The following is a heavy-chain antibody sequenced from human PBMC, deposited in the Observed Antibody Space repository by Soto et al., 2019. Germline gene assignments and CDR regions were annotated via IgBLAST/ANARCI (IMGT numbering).Heavy chain of an antibody. CDR3: ARELPGLYYFDF. D-gene: IGHD4-17*01. Sequence: QVQVLQSGAEVKKPGASVEVSCKASEYTFTSYTLHWVRQAPGQRLEWMGWINGGNGNTKYSQKFQGRVTITRDTSASTACMELSSLRSDDTAVYYCARELPGLYYFDFWGPGTLVTVSS. CDR2: INGGNGNT. V-gene: IGHV1-3*01. CDR1: EYTFTSYT. J-gene: IGHJ4*02.